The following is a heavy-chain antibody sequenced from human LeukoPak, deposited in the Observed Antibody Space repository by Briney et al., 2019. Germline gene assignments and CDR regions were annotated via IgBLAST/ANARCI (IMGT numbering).Heavy chain of an antibody. D-gene: IGHD3-10*01. CDR3: ARAPYGSGSYSGSDY. J-gene: IGHJ4*02. Sequence: GGSLRLSCAASGFTFSHSAMSWVRQAPGKGLEWISTISGSGSDTNYADSVRGRLIISRDNSKNTLFLQMSSLRAEDTAVYYCARAPYGSGSYSGSDYWGQGTLVTVSS. CDR2: ISGSGSDT. V-gene: IGHV3-23*01. CDR1: GFTFSHSA.